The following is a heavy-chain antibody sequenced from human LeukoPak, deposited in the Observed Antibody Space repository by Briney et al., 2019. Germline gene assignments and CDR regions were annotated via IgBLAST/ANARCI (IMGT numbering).Heavy chain of an antibody. CDR1: GYSFTTYW. CDR2: IYPGDSDT. V-gene: IGHV5-51*01. Sequence: PGESLKISCKGSGYSFTTYWIGWVRQVPGKGLECMGIIYPGDSDTRYSPSFQGQVTISADKSISTAYLQWSSLKASDTAMYYCARRQRSGEVYFDNWGQGTLVTVSS. J-gene: IGHJ4*02. CDR3: ARRQRSGEVYFDN. D-gene: IGHD3-3*01.